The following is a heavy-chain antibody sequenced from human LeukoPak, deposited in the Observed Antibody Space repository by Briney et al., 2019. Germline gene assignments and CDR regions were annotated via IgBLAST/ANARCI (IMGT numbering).Heavy chain of an antibody. J-gene: IGHJ4*02. CDR3: ARDPFGGGDYVSYFDY. CDR2: ISYDGSNK. D-gene: IGHD2-21*02. CDR1: GFTLSSYD. Sequence: GGSLRLSCAASGFTLSSYDMHWVRQAPGKGLEWVAVISYDGSNKYYADSVKGRFTISRDNSKNTLYLQMNSLRAEDTAVYYCARDPFGGGDYVSYFDYWGQGTLVTVSS. V-gene: IGHV3-30*03.